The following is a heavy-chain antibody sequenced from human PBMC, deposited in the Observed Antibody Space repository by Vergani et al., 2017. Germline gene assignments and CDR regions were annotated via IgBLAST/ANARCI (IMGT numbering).Heavy chain of an antibody. J-gene: IGHJ6*02. CDR1: GYTFTSYY. Sequence: QVQLVQSGAEVKKPGASEKVSCKASGYTFTSYYMHWVRQAPGQGLEWMGIINPSGGSTSYAQKFQGRVTMTRDTSTSTVYMELSSLRSEDTAVYYCARGASGXAPVGHYYYYGMDVWGQGTTVTVSS. CDR2: INPSGGST. V-gene: IGHV1-46*01. CDR3: ARGASGXAPVGHYYYYGMDV. D-gene: IGHD2-21*01.